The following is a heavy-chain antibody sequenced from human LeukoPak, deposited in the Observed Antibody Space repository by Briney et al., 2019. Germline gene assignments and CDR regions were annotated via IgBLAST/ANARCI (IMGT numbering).Heavy chain of an antibody. Sequence: GGSLRLSCAASGFTFSSYTMNWVRQAPGKGLEWVSSISSSSNYIYYADSVKGRFPISRDSAKSSLYLQMNSLRAEDTAVYYCAREPMTTAILDAFDIWGQGTMVTVSS. D-gene: IGHD4-17*01. CDR3: AREPMTTAILDAFDI. CDR2: ISSSSNYI. V-gene: IGHV3-21*01. CDR1: GFTFSSYT. J-gene: IGHJ3*02.